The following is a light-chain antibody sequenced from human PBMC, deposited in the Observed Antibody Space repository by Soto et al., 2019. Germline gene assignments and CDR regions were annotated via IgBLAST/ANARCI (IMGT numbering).Light chain of an antibody. J-gene: IGKJ1*01. CDR3: QQYFEWPPMT. CDR2: GAS. Sequence: PGERATLSCRASETVATNLAWYQQKPGQAPRLLISGASTRAAGISDRFRGSGSGTEFTLTISSLRSEDSAIYYCQQYFEWPPMTFGQGTKGEI. CDR1: ETVATN. V-gene: IGKV3-15*01.